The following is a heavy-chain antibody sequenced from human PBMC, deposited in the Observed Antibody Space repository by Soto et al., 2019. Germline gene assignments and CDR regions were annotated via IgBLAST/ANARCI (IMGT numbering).Heavy chain of an antibody. CDR1: GYSFTSYW. CDR2: IDPSDSYT. Sequence: PGESLKISCXASGYSFTSYWIIWVRQMPGRGLEWMGRIDPSDSYTDYNPAFQGHIIISSDKSTSTVYLQLTTLKASDNGMYYCARPQGGTDWLDPWGQGTLVTVS. D-gene: IGHD1-7*01. CDR3: ARPQGGTDWLDP. V-gene: IGHV5-10-1*01. J-gene: IGHJ5*02.